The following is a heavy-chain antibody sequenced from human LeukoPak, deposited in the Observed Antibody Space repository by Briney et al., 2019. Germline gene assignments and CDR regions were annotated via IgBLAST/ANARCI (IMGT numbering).Heavy chain of an antibody. J-gene: IGHJ4*02. D-gene: IGHD3-22*01. CDR1: GYTFTSYG. V-gene: IGHV1-18*01. CDR3: ARDREDSSGSRDY. CDR2: ISAYNGNT. Sequence: ASVKVSCKASGYTFTSYGISWVRQAPGQGLEWMGWISAYNGNTNYAQKFQGRVTMTRDTSISTAYMELSRLRSDDTAVYYCARDREDSSGSRDYWGQGTLVTVSS.